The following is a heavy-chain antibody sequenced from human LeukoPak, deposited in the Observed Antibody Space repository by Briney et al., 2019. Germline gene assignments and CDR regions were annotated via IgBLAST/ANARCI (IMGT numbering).Heavy chain of an antibody. CDR1: GGSISSSSYY. CDR3: ARRYCSGGSCHDAFDI. CDR2: IYYSGST. D-gene: IGHD2-15*01. Sequence: PSETLSLTCTVSGGSISSSSYYWGWIRQPPGKGLEWIGSIYYSGSTYYNPSLKSRVTISVDTSKNQFSLKLSSVTAADTAVYYCARRYCSGGSCHDAFDIWGQGTMVTVSS. J-gene: IGHJ3*02. V-gene: IGHV4-39*07.